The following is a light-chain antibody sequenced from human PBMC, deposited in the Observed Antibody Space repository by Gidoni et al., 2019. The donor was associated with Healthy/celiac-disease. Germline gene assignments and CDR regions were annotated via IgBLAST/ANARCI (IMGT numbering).Light chain of an antibody. Sequence: DIQMTQSPSSLSASVGDRVTITCRASQSISSYLNWYQQKPGKAHKLLIYAASSLQSGVPSRFSGSGSGTDFTLTISSLQPEDFATYYCQQSYSTLETFGQGTKVEIK. CDR3: QQSYSTLET. V-gene: IGKV1-39*01. J-gene: IGKJ1*01. CDR1: QSISSY. CDR2: AAS.